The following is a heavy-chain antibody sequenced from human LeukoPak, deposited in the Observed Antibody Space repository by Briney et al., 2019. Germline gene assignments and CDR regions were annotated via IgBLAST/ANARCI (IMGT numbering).Heavy chain of an antibody. Sequence: GGSLRLSCAVSGFTFSNYVMIWVRQAPGKGLEWVSAISGTGANTFYADSVKGRFTMSRDNPKNMLYLQMNSLRSEDTAVYYCASRNENYTSDYWGQGTLVTVSS. V-gene: IGHV3-23*01. CDR2: ISGTGANT. CDR1: GFTFSNYV. D-gene: IGHD3-3*01. CDR3: ASRNENYTSDY. J-gene: IGHJ4*02.